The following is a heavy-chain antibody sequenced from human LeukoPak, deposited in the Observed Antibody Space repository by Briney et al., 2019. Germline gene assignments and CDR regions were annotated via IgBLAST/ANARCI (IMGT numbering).Heavy chain of an antibody. D-gene: IGHD4-17*01. J-gene: IGHJ4*02. Sequence: GASVKVSCKASGYTFTGYYMHWVRQAPGQGLEWMGWINPNSGATNYAQKFHGRVTMTRDTSISTAYMELSRLRSDDTAVYYCARDRRGAYGDYATSYWGQGTLVTVSS. V-gene: IGHV1-2*02. CDR1: GYTFTGYY. CDR3: ARDRRGAYGDYATSY. CDR2: INPNSGAT.